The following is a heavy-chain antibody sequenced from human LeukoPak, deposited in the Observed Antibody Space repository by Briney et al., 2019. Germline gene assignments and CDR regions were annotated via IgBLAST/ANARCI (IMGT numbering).Heavy chain of an antibody. Sequence: SQTLSLTCTVSGGSISIGDYSWTWIRQTPGQGLEWIGNIYNTRSTHFNPSLRSRLSLSLDTSKNQFSLKLNSVTAADTAVYYCARGYSDYSLGYWGQGSLVIVSS. V-gene: IGHV4-30-4*01. D-gene: IGHD4-11*01. CDR3: ARGYSDYSLGY. CDR2: IYNTRST. CDR1: GGSISIGDYS. J-gene: IGHJ4*02.